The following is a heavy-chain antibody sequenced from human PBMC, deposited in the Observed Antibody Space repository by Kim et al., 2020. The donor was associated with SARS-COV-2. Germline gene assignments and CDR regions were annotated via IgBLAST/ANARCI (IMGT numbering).Heavy chain of an antibody. D-gene: IGHD1-26*01. CDR2: IGTAGDT. J-gene: IGHJ6*02. CDR1: GFTFSSYD. Sequence: GGSLRLSCAASGFTFSSYDMHWVRQATGKGLEWVSAIGTAGDTYYPGSVKGRFTISRENAKNSLYLQMNSLRAGDTAVYYCARGVGDYGMDVWGQGTTVTVSS. V-gene: IGHV3-13*04. CDR3: ARGVGDYGMDV.